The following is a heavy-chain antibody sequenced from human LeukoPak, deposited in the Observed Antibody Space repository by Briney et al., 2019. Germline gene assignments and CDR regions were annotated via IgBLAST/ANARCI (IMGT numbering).Heavy chain of an antibody. CDR2: IDWDDDK. V-gene: IGHV2-70*04. CDR1: GFSLSTSGMR. CDR3: ARTSVIWFGELEFDY. D-gene: IGHD3-10*01. J-gene: IGHJ4*02. Sequence: SGPTLVNXTQTLTLTCTFSGFSLSTSGMRVSWIRQPPGKALEWLARIDWDDDKFYSTSLKTRLTISKDTSKNQVVLTMTNMDSVDTATYYCARTSVIWFGELEFDYWGQGTLVTVSS.